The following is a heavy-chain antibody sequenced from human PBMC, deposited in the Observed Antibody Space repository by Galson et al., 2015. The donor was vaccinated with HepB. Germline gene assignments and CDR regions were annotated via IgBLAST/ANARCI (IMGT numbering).Heavy chain of an antibody. V-gene: IGHV3-21*01. CDR2: ISSSSSYI. CDR3: ARGGPHTPIRYFDWFNTHGGGMDV. CDR1: GFTFSSYS. J-gene: IGHJ6*02. Sequence: SLRLSCAASGFTFSSYSMNWVRQAPGKGLEWVSSISSSSSYIYYADSVKGRFTISRDNAKNSLYLQMNSLRAEDTAVYYCARGGPHTPIRYFDWFNTHGGGMDVWGQGTTVTVSS. D-gene: IGHD3-9*01.